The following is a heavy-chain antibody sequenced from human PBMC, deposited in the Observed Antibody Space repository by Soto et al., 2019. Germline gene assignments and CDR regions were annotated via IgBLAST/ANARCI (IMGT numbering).Heavy chain of an antibody. Sequence: PSETLSLTCTVSGGSISSGGYYWSWIRQHPGKGLEWIGYIYYSGSTYYNPSLKSRVTISVDTSKNQFSLKLSSVTAADTAVYYCARVVWFGELLSTNLLYYFYYWGQGTLVTVSS. J-gene: IGHJ4*02. D-gene: IGHD3-10*01. CDR2: IYYSGST. V-gene: IGHV4-31*03. CDR1: GGSISSGGYY. CDR3: ARVVWFGELLSTNLLYYFYY.